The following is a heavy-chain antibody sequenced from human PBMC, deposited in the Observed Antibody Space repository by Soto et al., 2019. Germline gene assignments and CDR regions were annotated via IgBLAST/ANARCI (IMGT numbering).Heavy chain of an antibody. CDR3: ARGGSYYHGYYYYGMDV. Sequence: QVQLVQSGAEVKKPGASVKVSCKASGYTFTSYYMHWVRQAPGQGLEWMGIINPSGGSTSYAQKLKDRDSNSRYTSTSTVYMELTSLRSEDTAVYYWARGGSYYHGYYYYGMDVWGQGTTVTVSS. J-gene: IGHJ6*02. CDR1: GYTFTSYY. D-gene: IGHD1-26*01. V-gene: IGHV1-46*03. CDR2: INPSGGST.